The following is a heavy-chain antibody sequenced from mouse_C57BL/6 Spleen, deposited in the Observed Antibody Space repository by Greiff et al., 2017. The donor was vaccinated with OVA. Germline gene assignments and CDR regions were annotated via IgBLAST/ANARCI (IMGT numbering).Heavy chain of an antibody. CDR3: TREGEVYDYDGNKYFDV. Sequence: EVKLVESGEGLVKPGGSLKLSCAASGFTFSSYAMSWVRQTPEKRLEWVAYISSGGDYIYYADTVKGRFTISRDNARNTLYLQMSSLKSEDTAMYYCTREGEVYDYDGNKYFDVWGTGTTVTVSS. J-gene: IGHJ1*03. CDR1: GFTFSSYA. V-gene: IGHV5-9-1*02. D-gene: IGHD2-4*01. CDR2: ISSGGDYI.